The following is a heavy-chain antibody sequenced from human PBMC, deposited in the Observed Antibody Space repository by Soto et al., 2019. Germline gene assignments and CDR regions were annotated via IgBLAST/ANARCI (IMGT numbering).Heavy chain of an antibody. CDR2: IWYDGSNK. CDR3: AAATTWNFPFPY. J-gene: IGHJ4*02. D-gene: IGHD1-7*01. Sequence: QAQLVESGGGVVQPGTSLRLSCAASGFTISTHGMHWVRQAPGKGLEWLANIWYDGSNKFYAESVKGRFSISKDNSKNTLYLQMSILRAVDTAVYYCAAATTWNFPFPYWGQGTQVTVSS. V-gene: IGHV3-33*03. CDR1: GFTISTHG.